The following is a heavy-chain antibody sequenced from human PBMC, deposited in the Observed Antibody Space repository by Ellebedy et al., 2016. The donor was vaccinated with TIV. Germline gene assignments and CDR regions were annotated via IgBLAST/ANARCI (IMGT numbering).Heavy chain of an antibody. D-gene: IGHD4-11*01. J-gene: IGHJ4*02. CDR3: ARGMTNHYFDY. CDR2: ISYDGSNE. V-gene: IGHV3-30*03. CDR1: GFTFSSYG. Sequence: GESLKISCAASGFTFSSYGMHWVRQAPGKGLEWVAIISYDGSNEVYADSVKGRFTISRDNSKNTLSLQLNSLRADDTAVYYCARGMTNHYFDYWGQGTLVTVFS.